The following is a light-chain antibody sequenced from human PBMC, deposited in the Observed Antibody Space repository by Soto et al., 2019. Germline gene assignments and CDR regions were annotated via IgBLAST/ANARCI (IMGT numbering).Light chain of an antibody. CDR1: QSVIIY. CDR3: QQRSNWPPKIT. CDR2: DAS. J-gene: IGKJ5*01. V-gene: IGKV3-11*01. Sequence: EIVLAQSPATLSLSPGEIATLSFSASQSVIIYLAWYQQKPGQAPRLLIYDASNRATGIPARFSGSGSGTDFTLTISSLEPEDFAVYYCQQRSNWPPKITFGQGTRLEIK.